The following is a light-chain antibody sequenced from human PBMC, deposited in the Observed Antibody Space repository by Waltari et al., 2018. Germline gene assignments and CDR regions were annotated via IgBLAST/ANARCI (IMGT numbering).Light chain of an antibody. Sequence: EIVLTPSPGTLSVSPGERVTVPCRASQTITGSWLTWYHQKPGQAPRLLIYGASNRAPGIPDRFSGSGSGTDFTLTISRLEPEDSAVYYCQQYDGSVVTFGGGTKVEIK. CDR1: QTITGSW. J-gene: IGKJ4*01. CDR2: GAS. V-gene: IGKV3-20*01. CDR3: QQYDGSVVT.